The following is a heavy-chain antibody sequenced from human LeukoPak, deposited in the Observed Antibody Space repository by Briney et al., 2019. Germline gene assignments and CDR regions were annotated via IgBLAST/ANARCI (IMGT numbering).Heavy chain of an antibody. CDR2: IGIDSGNT. V-gene: IGHV3-48*01. D-gene: IGHD5-24*01. CDR1: GFTFSDYS. CDR3: ARDYKYAFDN. J-gene: IGHJ4*02. Sequence: GSLRLSCAASGFTFSDYSMNWVRQAPGKGLEWISYIGIDSGNTNYADSVKGRFTISGDKAKNSLNLQMNSLRVEDTAVYYCARDYKYAFDNWGQGTLVTVSS.